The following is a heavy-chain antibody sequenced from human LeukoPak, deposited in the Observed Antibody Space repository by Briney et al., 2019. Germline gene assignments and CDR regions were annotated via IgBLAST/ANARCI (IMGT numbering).Heavy chain of an antibody. J-gene: IGHJ4*02. Sequence: SETLSLTCAVSGGSISSSNWWSWVRQPPGKGLEWIGEIYHSGSTNYNPSLKSRVTISVDKSKNQFSLKLSSVTAADTAVYYCARGRASGSYPFDYWGQGTLVTVSS. CDR1: GGSISSSNW. V-gene: IGHV4-4*02. CDR3: ARGRASGSYPFDY. CDR2: IYHSGST. D-gene: IGHD1-26*01.